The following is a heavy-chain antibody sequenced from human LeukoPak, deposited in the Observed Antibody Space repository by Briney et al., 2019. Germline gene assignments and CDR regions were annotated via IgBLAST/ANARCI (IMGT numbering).Heavy chain of an antibody. V-gene: IGHV4-38-2*01. D-gene: IGHD1-26*01. J-gene: IGHJ4*02. CDR3: ASPSMGIGGAIDY. Sequence: SETLSLTCAVSGYSISSGYYRGWIRQPPGMGLEWIGSIYHSGSTYYNPSLKSRVTISVDTSKNQFSLKLSSVTAADTAVYYCASPSMGIGGAIDYWGQGTLVTVSS. CDR1: GYSISSGYY. CDR2: IYHSGST.